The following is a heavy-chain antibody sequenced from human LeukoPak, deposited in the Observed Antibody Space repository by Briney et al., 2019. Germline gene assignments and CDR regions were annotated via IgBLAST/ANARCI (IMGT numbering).Heavy chain of an antibody. CDR2: IYYSGST. D-gene: IGHD2-2*02. CDR1: GYSISSSNW. J-gene: IGHJ5*02. Sequence: SETLSLTCAVSGYSISSSNWWGWIRQPPGKGLEWIGYIYYSGSTNYNPSLKSRVTISVDTSKNQFSLKLSSVTAADTAVYYCARDRDCSSTSCYSWFDPWGQGTLVTVSS. V-gene: IGHV4-28*03. CDR3: ARDRDCSSTSCYSWFDP.